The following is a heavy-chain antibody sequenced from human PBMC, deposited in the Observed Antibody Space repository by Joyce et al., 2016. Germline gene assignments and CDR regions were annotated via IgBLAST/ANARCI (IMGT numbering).Heavy chain of an antibody. CDR2: IYSRGST. V-gene: IGHV4-31*03. J-gene: IGHJ3*02. CDR3: ASATLPTGGDAFDM. Sequence: QVQLQESGPGLVKPSQTLSLTCTVSGGSISSDNYSCNWIRQYPGKGLEWIGYIYSRGSTQFNPSLKSRVTISIDTSKNQFSLKLTSVTAADTAVYYCASATLPTGGDAFDMWGQGTMVTVSS. CDR1: GGSISSDNYS. D-gene: IGHD1-26*01.